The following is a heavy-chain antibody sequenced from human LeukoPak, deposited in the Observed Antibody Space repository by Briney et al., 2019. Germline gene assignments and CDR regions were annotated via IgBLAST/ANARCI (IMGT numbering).Heavy chain of an antibody. V-gene: IGHV3-30*18. CDR2: ISYDGSNK. CDR1: GFTFSSYG. D-gene: IGHD2-15*01. J-gene: IGHJ6*02. CDR3: AKDTTLFDCSGGSCYAYGMDV. Sequence: GGSLRLSCAASGFTFSSYGMHWVRQAPGKGLEWVAVISYDGSNKYYADSVKGRFTISRDNSKNTLYLQMNSLRAEDTAVYYCAKDTTLFDCSGGSCYAYGMDVWGQGTTVTVSS.